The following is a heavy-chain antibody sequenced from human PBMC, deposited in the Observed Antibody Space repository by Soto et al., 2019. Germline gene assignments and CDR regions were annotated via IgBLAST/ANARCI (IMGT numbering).Heavy chain of an antibody. CDR1: GGSFSGYY. D-gene: IGHD2-15*01. CDR3: ARGQTLGCSGGSCYSYYYGMDV. J-gene: IGHJ6*02. CDR2: INHSGST. Sequence: SETLSLTCAVYGGSFSGYYWSWIRQPPGKELEWIGEINHSGSTNYNPSLKSRVTISVDTSKNQFSLKLSSVTAADTAVYYCARGQTLGCSGGSCYSYYYGMDVWGQGTTVTVSS. V-gene: IGHV4-34*01.